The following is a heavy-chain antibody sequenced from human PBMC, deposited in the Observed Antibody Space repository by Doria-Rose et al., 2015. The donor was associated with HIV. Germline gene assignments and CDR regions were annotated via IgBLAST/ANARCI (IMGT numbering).Heavy chain of an antibody. CDR3: ARIKSSRWYHKYYFDF. V-gene: IGHV2-26*01. CDR2: IFSDDEG. J-gene: IGHJ4*02. CDR1: GVSLSSPGMG. Sequence: VTLKESGPVLVKPTETLTLTCTVSGVSLSSPGMGVSWIRQPPGKALEWLANIFSDDEGSYKTSLKSRLTISRGTSKRQVVLAMTDMDPVDTATYYCARIKSSRWYHKYYFDFWGQGTLVIVSA. D-gene: IGHD6-13*01.